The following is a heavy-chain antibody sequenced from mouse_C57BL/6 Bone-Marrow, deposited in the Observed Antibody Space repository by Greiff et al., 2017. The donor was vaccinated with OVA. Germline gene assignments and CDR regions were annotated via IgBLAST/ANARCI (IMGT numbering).Heavy chain of an antibody. V-gene: IGHV14-2*01. CDR3: SRRKLPDY. D-gene: IGHD2-1*01. CDR1: GFNIKDYY. Sequence: VQLQQSGAELVKPGASVKLSCTASGFNIKDYYMHWVKQRTEQGLEWIGRIDPEDGDTTYAPNFQGKATITADTSSNTAYLQLSSRTSEDTAVYYCSRRKLPDYWGQGTTLTVSS. J-gene: IGHJ2*01. CDR2: IDPEDGDT.